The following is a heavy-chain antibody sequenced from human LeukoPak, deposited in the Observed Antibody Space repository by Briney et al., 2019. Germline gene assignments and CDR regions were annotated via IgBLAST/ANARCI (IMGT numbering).Heavy chain of an antibody. V-gene: IGHV1-46*01. J-gene: IGHJ3*02. CDR2: INPSGGST. D-gene: IGHD1-26*01. CDR3: ARDISGSTFLRHDDAFDI. CDR1: GYTFTSYY. Sequence: ASVKVSCKASGYTFTSYYMHWVRQAPGQGLEWMGIINPSGGSTSYAQKFQGRVTMTRDTSTSTVYMELSSLRSEDTAVYYCARDISGSTFLRHDDAFDIWGQGTMVTVSS.